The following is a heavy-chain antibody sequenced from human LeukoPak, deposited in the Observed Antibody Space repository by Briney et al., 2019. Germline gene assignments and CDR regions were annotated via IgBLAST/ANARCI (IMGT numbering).Heavy chain of an antibody. J-gene: IGHJ5*02. D-gene: IGHD2-15*01. Sequence: PSETLSLTCAVSGYSISSGYYWGWIRQPPGKGLEWIGSIYHSGSTYYNPSLKSRVTISVDTSKNQFSLKLSSVTAADTAVYYCARHTGSFRWFDPWGQGTLVTVSS. CDR1: GYSISSGYY. CDR3: ARHTGSFRWFDP. V-gene: IGHV4-38-2*01. CDR2: IYHSGST.